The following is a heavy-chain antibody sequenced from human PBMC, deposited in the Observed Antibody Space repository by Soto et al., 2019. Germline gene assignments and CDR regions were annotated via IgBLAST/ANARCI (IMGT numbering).Heavy chain of an antibody. CDR3: ANVQGIIDGMDA. D-gene: IGHD6-6*01. Sequence: GGSLRLSCAASGFTFSSYAMHWVRQAPGKGLEWVAVISYDGSNKYYADSVKGRFTISRDNSKNTLYLQMNSLRAEDTAVYYCANVQGIIDGMDAWGQGTTVTVSS. V-gene: IGHV3-30-3*01. CDR2: ISYDGSNK. CDR1: GFTFSSYA. J-gene: IGHJ6*02.